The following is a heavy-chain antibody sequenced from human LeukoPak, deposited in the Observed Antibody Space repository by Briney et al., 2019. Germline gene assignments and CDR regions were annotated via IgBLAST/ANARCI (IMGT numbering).Heavy chain of an antibody. CDR3: ARDRFFGY. CDR1: GDSISSYY. V-gene: IGHV4-59*01. D-gene: IGHD3-16*01. J-gene: IGHJ4*02. Sequence: SETLSLTCTVSGDSISSYYWSWIRQPPGKGLEWIGYIYDSGSTNYDPSLKSRVTISVDTSKNQFSLKVSSVTAADTAMYYCARDRFFGYWGQGTLVTVSS. CDR2: IYDSGST.